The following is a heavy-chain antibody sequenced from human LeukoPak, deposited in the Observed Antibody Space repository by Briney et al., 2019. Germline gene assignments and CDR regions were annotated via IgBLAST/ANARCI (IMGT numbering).Heavy chain of an antibody. Sequence: ASVKVSCKASGYTFTGDYMYWVRQAPGQGLEWMGWINPNTGTTNYAQKFQGRVSMTRDTSITTAYMELHSLTPDDTAVYYCARDGRSRRTFDPWGQGTLVTVSS. CDR1: GYTFTGDY. CDR2: INPNTGTT. V-gene: IGHV1-2*02. CDR3: ARDGRSRRTFDP. D-gene: IGHD1-26*01. J-gene: IGHJ5*02.